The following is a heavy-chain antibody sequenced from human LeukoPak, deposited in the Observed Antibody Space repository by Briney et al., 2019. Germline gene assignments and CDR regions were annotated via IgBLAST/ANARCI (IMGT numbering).Heavy chain of an antibody. Sequence: ASVKVSCKASGYTFTGYYMHWVRQAPGQGLEWMGRINPNSGGTNYAQKLQGRVTMTRDTSISTAYMELSRLRSDDTAVYYCARDRVAARPDAFDIWGQGTMVTVSS. V-gene: IGHV1-2*06. CDR3: ARDRVAARPDAFDI. CDR1: GYTFTGYY. CDR2: INPNSGGT. D-gene: IGHD6-6*01. J-gene: IGHJ3*02.